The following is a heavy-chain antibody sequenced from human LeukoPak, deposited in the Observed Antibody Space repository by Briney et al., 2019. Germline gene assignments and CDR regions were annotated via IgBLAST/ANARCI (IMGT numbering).Heavy chain of an antibody. CDR2: ISGSGGST. V-gene: IGHV3-23*01. Sequence: AGGSLRLSCAASGFRFSSYAMSWVRQAPGKGLEWVSAISGSGGSTYYADSVKGRFTVSRDNSKNTLYLQMGSLRAEDTAVYYCAKDERNWNYNLASQTYDWGQGTLVTVSS. CDR3: AKDERNWNYNLASQTYD. D-gene: IGHD1-7*01. CDR1: GFRFSSYA. J-gene: IGHJ4*02.